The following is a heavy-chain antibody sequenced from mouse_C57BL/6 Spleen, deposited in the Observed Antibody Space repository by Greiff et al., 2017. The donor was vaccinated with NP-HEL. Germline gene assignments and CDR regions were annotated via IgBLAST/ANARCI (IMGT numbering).Heavy chain of an antibody. Sequence: EVKVVESGGGLVQPGESLKLSCESNEYEFPSHDMSWVRKTPEKRLELVAAINSDGGSTSYPDTMERRFIISRDNTKKTLYLQMSSLRSEDTALYYCARPLLRRWYFDVWGTGTTVTVSS. CDR3: ARPLLRRWYFDV. V-gene: IGHV5-2*01. CDR1: EYEFPSHD. CDR2: INSDGGST. D-gene: IGHD2-4*01. J-gene: IGHJ1*03.